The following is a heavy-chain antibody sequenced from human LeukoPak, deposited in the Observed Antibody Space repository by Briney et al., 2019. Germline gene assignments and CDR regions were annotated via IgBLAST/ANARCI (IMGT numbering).Heavy chain of an antibody. CDR3: ARRIAVAGNFDY. Sequence: GGSLRLSCAASGFTSSSYWMHWVRQAPGKGLVWVSRINSDGSSTSYAGSVKGRFTISRDNAKNTLYLQMNSLRAEDTAVYYCARRIAVAGNFDYWGQGTLVTVSS. CDR1: GFTSSSYW. V-gene: IGHV3-74*01. D-gene: IGHD6-19*01. J-gene: IGHJ4*02. CDR2: INSDGSST.